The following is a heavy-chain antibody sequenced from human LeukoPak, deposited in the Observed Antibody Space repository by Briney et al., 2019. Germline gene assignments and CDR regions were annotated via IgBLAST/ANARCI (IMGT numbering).Heavy chain of an antibody. D-gene: IGHD4-17*01. CDR3: ARTNGDYVLYYFDY. J-gene: IGHJ4*02. CDR1: GYSFTTYW. Sequence: GESLKISCKGSGYSFTTYWIGWVRQMPGKGLDWMGIIYPGDSDTRYSPSFQGEVSISADKSISTAYLQWSSLKASDTAMYYCARTNGDYVLYYFDYWGQGTLVTVSS. CDR2: IYPGDSDT. V-gene: IGHV5-51*01.